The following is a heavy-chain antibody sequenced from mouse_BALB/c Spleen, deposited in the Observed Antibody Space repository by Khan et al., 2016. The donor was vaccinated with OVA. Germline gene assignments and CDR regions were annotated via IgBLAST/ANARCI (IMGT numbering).Heavy chain of an antibody. CDR3: ARLGDGGYFDV. CDR2: ISSGSSSI. Sequence: EVELVEPGGGLVQPGGSRKLSCAASGFTFSDFVMHWVRQAPEKGLEWVAYISSGSSSIYYADTVTGRFTVSRDNPKNTLFLQMTSLRSEDKAMYYCARLGDGGYFDVWGAGTTVTVSS. V-gene: IGHV5-17*02. CDR1: GFTFSDFV. J-gene: IGHJ1*01. D-gene: IGHD2-3*01.